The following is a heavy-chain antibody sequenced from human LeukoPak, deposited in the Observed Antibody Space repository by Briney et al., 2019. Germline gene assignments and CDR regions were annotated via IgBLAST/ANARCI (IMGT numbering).Heavy chain of an antibody. CDR3: ARGPYIVVVRAAIFP. J-gene: IGHJ5*02. V-gene: IGHV1-2*02. Sequence: GASVKVSCKASGYTFTGYYMHWVRQAPGQGLEWMGWINPNSGGTNYAQKFQGRVTMTRDTSISTAYMELSRLRSDDTAVYYCARGPYIVVVRAAIFPWGQGTLVTVSS. CDR2: INPNSGGT. D-gene: IGHD2-2*01. CDR1: GYTFTGYY.